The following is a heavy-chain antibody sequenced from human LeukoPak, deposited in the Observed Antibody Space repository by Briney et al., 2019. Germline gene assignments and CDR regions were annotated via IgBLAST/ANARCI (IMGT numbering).Heavy chain of an antibody. D-gene: IGHD4-17*01. V-gene: IGHV4-59*01. Sequence: PSETLSLTCTVSGGSINSYYWSWIRQPPGKGLEWIGYIYYSGSTNYNPSLKSRVTISVDTSKNQFSLKLTSVTAADTAVYYCAIHPTSMTRVTKGWFDPWGQGTLVTVSP. J-gene: IGHJ5*02. CDR3: AIHPTSMTRVTKGWFDP. CDR1: GGSINSYY. CDR2: IYYSGST.